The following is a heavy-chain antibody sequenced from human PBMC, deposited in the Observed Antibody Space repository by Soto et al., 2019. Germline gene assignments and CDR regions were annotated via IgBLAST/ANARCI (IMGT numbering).Heavy chain of an antibody. CDR2: ISSNSSTI. J-gene: IGHJ5*02. CDR1: GFTFSSYS. V-gene: IGHV3-48*02. D-gene: IGHD6-19*01. Sequence: GSLRLSCAASGFTFSSYSMNWVRQAPGKGLEWVSYISSNSSTIYYADSVKGRFTISRDNAKNSLYLQMNSLRDEDTAVYYCAREAGTWHLPLNWFDPWGQGTLVTVSS. CDR3: AREAGTWHLPLNWFDP.